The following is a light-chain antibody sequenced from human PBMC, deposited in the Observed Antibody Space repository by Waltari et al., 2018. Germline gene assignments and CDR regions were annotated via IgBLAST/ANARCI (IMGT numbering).Light chain of an antibody. J-gene: IGLJ1*01. V-gene: IGLV1-47*01. CDR2: GNT. Sequence: QSVLTQPPSASGTPGQRVPISCSGSSSDIGDNYVYWYKQLPGTAPKPLIYGNTQRPSGVPDRFSGSKSGTSASLAISDLRSEDEADYYCAAWDDNLLYVFGTGTKVTVL. CDR1: SSDIGDNY. CDR3: AAWDDNLLYV.